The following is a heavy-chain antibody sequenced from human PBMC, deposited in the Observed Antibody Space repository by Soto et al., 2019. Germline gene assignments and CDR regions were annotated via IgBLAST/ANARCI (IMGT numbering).Heavy chain of an antibody. CDR3: AKDRMVATPGYYYYGMDV. CDR1: GFTFSSYG. D-gene: IGHD5-12*01. V-gene: IGHV3-30*18. Sequence: GGSLGLSCAASGFTFSSYGMHWVRQAPGKGLEWVAVISYDGSNKYYADSVKGRFTISRDNSKNTLYLQMNSLRAEDAAVYYCAKDRMVATPGYYYYGMDVWGQGTTVTVSS. J-gene: IGHJ6*02. CDR2: ISYDGSNK.